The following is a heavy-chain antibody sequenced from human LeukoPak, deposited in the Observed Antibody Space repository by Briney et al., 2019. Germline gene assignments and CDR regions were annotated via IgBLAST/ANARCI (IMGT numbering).Heavy chain of an antibody. Sequence: GGSLRLSCEASGFTFITYGMHWVRQAPGKGLEWVAVIWYDGSNKYYGDSVKGRFTISRDNSKNTLYLQMNSLRAEDTAVYYCARPTLRYSSSSGGVFDHWAREPWSPSPQ. V-gene: IGHV3-33*01. D-gene: IGHD6-6*01. CDR1: GFTFITYG. CDR3: ARPTLRYSSSSGGVFDH. CDR2: IWYDGSNK. J-gene: IGHJ4*02.